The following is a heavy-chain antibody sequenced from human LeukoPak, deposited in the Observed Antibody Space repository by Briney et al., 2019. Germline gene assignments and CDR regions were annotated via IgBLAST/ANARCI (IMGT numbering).Heavy chain of an antibody. V-gene: IGHV3-64*01. D-gene: IGHD2-2*01. CDR3: ARDSGYQLTYPDY. CDR2: ISSNGGST. Sequence: GGSLRLSCAASGFTFSSYEMNWVRQAPGKGREYVSAISSNGGSTYYANSVKGRFTISRDNSKNTLYLQMGSLRAEDMAVYYCARDSGYQLTYPDYWGQGTLVTVSS. J-gene: IGHJ4*02. CDR1: GFTFSSYE.